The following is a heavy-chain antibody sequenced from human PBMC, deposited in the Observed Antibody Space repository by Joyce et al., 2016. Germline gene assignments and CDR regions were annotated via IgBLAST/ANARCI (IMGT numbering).Heavy chain of an antibody. CDR3: ARQGLIVYANDAFDV. CDR1: GYIFTGYY. D-gene: IGHD2-8*01. J-gene: IGHJ3*01. CDR2: INPNGGGT. Sequence: QVQLVQSGAEVKKPGASVKVSCKASGYIFTGYYIHWVRQAPGQGLEVMGCINPNGGGTSYVQKFQGRVTMTRDKSISPPYMKLSRLTSDDTAVYYCARQGLIVYANDAFDVWGQGTMVIVSS. V-gene: IGHV1-2*02.